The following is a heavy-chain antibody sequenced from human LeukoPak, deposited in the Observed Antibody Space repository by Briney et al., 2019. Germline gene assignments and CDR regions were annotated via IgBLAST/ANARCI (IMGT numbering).Heavy chain of an antibody. V-gene: IGHV4-59*08. CDR1: GGSISGYY. CDR2: IHYTGST. Sequence: SETLSLTCTVSGGSISGYYWRWIRQPPGKGLQFIGYIHYTGSTNYIPSLESRVTLSVDTSKNQFSLKLRSVTAADTAVYYCARLSKDTVVLPAAMAHYFDYWGQGTLVTVSS. CDR3: ARLSKDTVVLPAAMAHYFDY. D-gene: IGHD2-2*01. J-gene: IGHJ4*02.